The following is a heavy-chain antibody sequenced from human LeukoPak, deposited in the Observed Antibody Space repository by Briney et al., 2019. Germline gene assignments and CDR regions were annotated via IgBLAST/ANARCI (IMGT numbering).Heavy chain of an antibody. V-gene: IGHV4-59*01. J-gene: IGHJ4*02. D-gene: IGHD1-26*01. CDR3: ARHPSGSYSYYFDY. CDR1: GGSISSYF. CDR2: IYYSGST. Sequence: PSETLSLTCIVSGGSISSYFWSWLRQPPGEGLEWIGYIYYSGSTSYNPSIKSRVTISVDTSRNQFSLRLSSVTSADTAVYYCARHPSGSYSYYFDYWGQGTLVTVSS.